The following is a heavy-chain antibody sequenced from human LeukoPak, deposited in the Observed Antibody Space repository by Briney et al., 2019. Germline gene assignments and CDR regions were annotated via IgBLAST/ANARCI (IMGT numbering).Heavy chain of an antibody. D-gene: IGHD5-18*01. V-gene: IGHV4-59*01. CDR3: ARTTGYGLYYFDY. CDR1: GGSISSYY. J-gene: IGHJ4*02. Sequence: SETLSLTCTVSGGSISSYYWSWIRQPPGKRLEWIGYIYYSGSTNYNPSLKSRVTISVDTSKNQFSLKLSSVTAADTAVYYCARTTGYGLYYFDYWGQGTLVTVSS. CDR2: IYYSGST.